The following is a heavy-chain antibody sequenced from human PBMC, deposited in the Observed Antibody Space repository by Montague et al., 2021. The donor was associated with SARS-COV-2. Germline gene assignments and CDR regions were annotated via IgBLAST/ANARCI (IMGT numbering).Heavy chain of an antibody. D-gene: IGHD4-23*01. V-gene: IGHV4-59*01. CDR3: VGDHPYGGPRGAYDI. J-gene: IGHJ3*02. CDR1: GGSITGYY. CDR2: IYDGGAV. Sequence: SETLSLTCTVSGGSITGYYWSWPRRSPGKGLEWIAYIYDGGAVNYNPSLGSRVTISTGTSKNQLSLKVNSVTAADTAVYHCVGDHPYGGPRGAYDIWGQGTVVTVSS.